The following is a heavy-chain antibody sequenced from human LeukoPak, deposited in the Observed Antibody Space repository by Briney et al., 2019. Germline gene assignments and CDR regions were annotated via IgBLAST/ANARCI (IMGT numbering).Heavy chain of an antibody. CDR1: WFPFSNSA. J-gene: IGHJ4*01. CDR2: LSGRGITT. D-gene: IGHD6-19*01. CDR3: AKGIYSSGWSYFDY. V-gene: IGHV3-23*01. Sequence: GGSLRLSCSASWFPFSNSAMSWVRQAPGKRLEWVANLSGRGITTHYADSVKGRFTISRDNSTNTLYLQMTSLRAEDTAVYYCAKGIYSSGWSYFDYWGHGTLVTVSS.